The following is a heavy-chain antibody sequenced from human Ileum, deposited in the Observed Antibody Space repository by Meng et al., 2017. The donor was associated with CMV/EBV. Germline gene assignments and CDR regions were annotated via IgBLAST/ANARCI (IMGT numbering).Heavy chain of an antibody. Sequence: SETLSLTCSVSGVTISSSNWWSWVRQPPGKGLEWIGEIYHSGSTNYNPSLKSRVTISVDKSKNQFSLKLSSVTAADTAVYYCARADDCSSTSCYWAYYYGMDVWGQGTTVTVSS. V-gene: IGHV4-4*02. J-gene: IGHJ6*02. CDR1: GVTISSSNW. CDR3: ARADDCSSTSCYWAYYYGMDV. D-gene: IGHD2-2*01. CDR2: IYHSGST.